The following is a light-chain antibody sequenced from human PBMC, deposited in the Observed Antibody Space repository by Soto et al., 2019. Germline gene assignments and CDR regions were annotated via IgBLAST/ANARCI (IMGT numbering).Light chain of an antibody. Sequence: AIRMTQSPSSLSASTRDRVTITCRASQGIRSYLAWYQQKXGQAPKILIYAASTLQSGVLSRFSGSGSGTDFTLTISCPQSEDFATYYCQQYYSYPPTFGQGTRLEI. V-gene: IGKV1-8*01. CDR3: QQYYSYPPT. J-gene: IGKJ5*01. CDR1: QGIRSY. CDR2: AAS.